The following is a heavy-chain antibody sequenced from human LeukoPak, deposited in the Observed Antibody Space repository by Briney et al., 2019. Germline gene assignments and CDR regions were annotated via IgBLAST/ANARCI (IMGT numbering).Heavy chain of an antibody. J-gene: IGHJ6*03. CDR1: GFTFSSYW. Sequence: GGSLRLSCAASGFTFSSYWMSWVRQAPGKGLEWVANIKQDGSEKYYVDSVKGRFTISRDNSKNTLYLQMNSLRAEDTAVYYCAKDGKVATIYYYYYMDVWGKGTTVTISS. CDR2: IKQDGSEK. V-gene: IGHV3-7*01. D-gene: IGHD5-12*01. CDR3: AKDGKVATIYYYYYMDV.